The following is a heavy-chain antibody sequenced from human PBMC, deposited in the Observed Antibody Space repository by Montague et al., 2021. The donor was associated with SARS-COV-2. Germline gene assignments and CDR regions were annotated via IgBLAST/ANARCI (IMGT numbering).Heavy chain of an antibody. Sequence: SETLSLTCAVSGVSITSTNWWSLVRQPPGKGLEWIGEISYGGIATYNPSLKGRATISMDRSRNLFSLKLSSVTAADTAIYYCAGKVLTVPADYWGQGTLVTVSS. CDR3: AGKVLTVPADY. V-gene: IGHV4-4*02. CDR1: GVSITSTNW. CDR2: ISYGGIA. J-gene: IGHJ4*02. D-gene: IGHD4-11*01.